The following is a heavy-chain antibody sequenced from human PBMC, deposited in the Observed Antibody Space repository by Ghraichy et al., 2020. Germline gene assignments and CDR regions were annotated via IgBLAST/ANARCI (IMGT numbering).Heavy chain of an antibody. D-gene: IGHD3-3*01. CDR1: GGSISSGGYS. CDR2: IYHSGST. CDR3: ARGSGDFWSGFYYFDY. V-gene: IGHV4-30-2*01. Sequence: SETLSLTCAVSGGSISSGGYSWSWIRQPPGKGLEWIGYIYHSGSTYYNPSLKSRVTISVDRSKNQFSLKLSSVTAADTAVYYCARGSGDFWSGFYYFDYWGQGTLVTVSS. J-gene: IGHJ4*02.